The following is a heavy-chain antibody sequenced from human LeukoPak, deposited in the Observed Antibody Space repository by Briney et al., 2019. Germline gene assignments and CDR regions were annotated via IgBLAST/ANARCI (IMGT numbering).Heavy chain of an antibody. Sequence: GGSLRLSCAASGFTFTSYAMSWVRQAPGKGLEWVSSTTGSGSSTDYADSVKGRFTISRDNSKNTLYLQMNSLRAEDTAVYYCVKAGPGSGTYYGMDVWGQGTTVTVSS. V-gene: IGHV3-23*01. CDR2: TTGSGSST. CDR3: VKAGPGSGTYYGMDV. CDR1: GFTFTSYA. J-gene: IGHJ6*02. D-gene: IGHD3-10*01.